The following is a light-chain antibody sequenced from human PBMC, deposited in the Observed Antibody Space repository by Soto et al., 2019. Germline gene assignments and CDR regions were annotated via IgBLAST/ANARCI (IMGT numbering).Light chain of an antibody. Sequence: EIVVTQSPATLSVSPGERATLSCRASQSVSSNLAWYQQKPGQAPSLLIYGASTRATGIPARFSGSGSGTEFTLTISSLQSEDFAVYYCQQYNNWPSLFTFGPGTKVDIK. CDR3: QQYNNWPSLFT. V-gene: IGKV3-15*01. CDR1: QSVSSN. J-gene: IGKJ3*01. CDR2: GAS.